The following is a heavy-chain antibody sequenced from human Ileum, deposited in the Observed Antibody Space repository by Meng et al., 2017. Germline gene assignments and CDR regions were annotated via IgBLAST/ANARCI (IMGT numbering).Heavy chain of an antibody. CDR3: SRHGGYYQGF. D-gene: IGHD4-23*01. V-gene: IGHV4-4*02. J-gene: IGHJ4*02. CDR2: ITHSGST. Sequence: RQVAVLGLLEPSGALPSLSCAASGFFASDSYWSWIRLPPGKGLEWIAQITHSGSTFYNPSPKSRGTTSVNKSENKFSLMLTTRTGADTAVEYCSRHGGYYQGFWGQGTLVTVSS. CDR1: SGFFASDSY.